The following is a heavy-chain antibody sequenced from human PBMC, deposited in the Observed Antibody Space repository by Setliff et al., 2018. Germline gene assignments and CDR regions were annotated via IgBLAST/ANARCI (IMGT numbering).Heavy chain of an antibody. CDR3: ARWTARAVDY. V-gene: IGHV3-7*03. D-gene: IGHD6-6*01. CDR1: GFTFSSYW. CDR2: IKQDGSDN. J-gene: IGHJ4*02. Sequence: AGGSLRLSCAASGFTFSSYWMTWVRQAPGKGLEWVANIKQDGSDNYYVDSVKGRFTISRDNAKNLLYLQMNSLRAEDTAVYYCARWTARAVDYWGQGTLVTVSS.